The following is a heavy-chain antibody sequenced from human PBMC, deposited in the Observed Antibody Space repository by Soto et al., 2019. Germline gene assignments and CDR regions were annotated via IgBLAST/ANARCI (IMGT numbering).Heavy chain of an antibody. CDR1: GGSISSYY. CDR2: IYYSGST. J-gene: IGHJ6*03. D-gene: IGHD3-3*01. Sequence: PSETLSLTCTVSGGSISSYYWSWIRQPPGKGLEWIGYIYYSGSTNYNPSLKSRVTISVDTSKNQFSLKLSSVTAADTAVYYCARGYYDFWSGYYRYYYMDVWGNGTTVTVSS. V-gene: IGHV4-59*01. CDR3: ARGYYDFWSGYYRYYYMDV.